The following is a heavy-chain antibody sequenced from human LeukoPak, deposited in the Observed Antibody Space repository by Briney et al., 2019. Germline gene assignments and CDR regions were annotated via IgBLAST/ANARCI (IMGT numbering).Heavy chain of an antibody. V-gene: IGHV3-48*03. Sequence: GGSLRLSCAASGFTFSSYEMNWVRQAPGKGLEWVSYISSSGSTIYYADSVKGRFTISRDNAKNSLYLQMNSLRAEDTAVYYCARDGYYGTNPNYYYYYMDVWGKGTTVTISS. CDR1: GFTFSSYE. CDR2: ISSSGSTI. D-gene: IGHD3-10*01. J-gene: IGHJ6*03. CDR3: ARDGYYGTNPNYYYYYMDV.